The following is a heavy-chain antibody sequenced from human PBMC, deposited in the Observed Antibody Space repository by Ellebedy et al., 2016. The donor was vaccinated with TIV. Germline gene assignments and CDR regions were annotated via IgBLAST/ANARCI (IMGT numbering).Heavy chain of an antibody. CDR1: GFTFSSCA. CDR2: ISHTGSRT. V-gene: IGHV3-23*01. CDR3: AKGRGGGSDSSAHRYYFDY. D-gene: IGHD3-22*01. Sequence: GESLKISCAASGFTFSSCAMSWVRQAQGKGLEWVSTISHTGSRTYYADSVEGRFTISRDNSKKTLYLQMNSLRAEDTAIYDCAKGRGGGSDSSAHRYYFDYWGLGTLVTVSS. J-gene: IGHJ4*02.